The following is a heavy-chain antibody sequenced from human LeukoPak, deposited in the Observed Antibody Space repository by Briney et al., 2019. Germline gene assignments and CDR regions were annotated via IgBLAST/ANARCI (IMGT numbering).Heavy chain of an antibody. Sequence: GGSLRLSCAASGFIFSDYYMSWIRQAPGKGLEWVSYISSSGSSIYYADSVKGRFSASRDNSKNMVYLELNSLRAEDTAVYYCAKNHEHGRYAGFDFWAEGALVAVSS. CDR1: GFIFSDYY. CDR2: ISSSGSSI. J-gene: IGHJ3*01. D-gene: IGHD2-2*01. CDR3: AKNHEHGRYAGFDF. V-gene: IGHV3-11*04.